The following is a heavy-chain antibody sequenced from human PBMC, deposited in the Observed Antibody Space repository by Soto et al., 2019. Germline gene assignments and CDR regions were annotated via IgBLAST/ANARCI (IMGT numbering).Heavy chain of an antibody. Sequence: EVQLVESGGDLVKPGGCLRLSCAASGITFTNAWMSWVRQAPGKGLEWVGRIKNRADGGTTDYAAPVRGRFTILRDDSKNTLFLQMNSLEAEDTAVYYCTTDPGDYEDFWGQGTLVTVSS. CDR1: GITFTNAW. J-gene: IGHJ4*02. V-gene: IGHV3-15*01. CDR3: TTDPGDYEDF. D-gene: IGHD4-17*01. CDR2: IKNRADGGTT.